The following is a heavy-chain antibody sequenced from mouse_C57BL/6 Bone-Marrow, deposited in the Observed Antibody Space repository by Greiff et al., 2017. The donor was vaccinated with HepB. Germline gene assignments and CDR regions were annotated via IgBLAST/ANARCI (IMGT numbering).Heavy chain of an antibody. CDR2: INPSSGYT. J-gene: IGHJ1*03. V-gene: IGHV1-7*01. Sequence: VKLQESGAELAKPGASVKLSCKASGYTFTSYWMHWVKQRPGQGLEWIGYINPSSGYTKYNQKFKDKATLTVDKSSSTAYMQLSSLTYEDSAVYYCARSMITTRYFDVWGTGTTVTVSS. D-gene: IGHD2-4*01. CDR1: GYTFTSYW. CDR3: ARSMITTRYFDV.